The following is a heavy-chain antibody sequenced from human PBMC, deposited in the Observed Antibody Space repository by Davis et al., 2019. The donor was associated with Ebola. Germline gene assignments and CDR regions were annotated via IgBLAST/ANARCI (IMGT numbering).Heavy chain of an antibody. CDR2: IKPDGSEK. Sequence: GESLKISCTASEFTFTTYAFSWIRQAPGKGLEWVANIKPDGSEKYYVDSVKGRFTISRDNAENSLYLQMNSLRAEDTGVYYCARAHYDFWSGYYQYWGQGTLVTVSS. CDR1: EFTFTTYA. V-gene: IGHV3-7*04. D-gene: IGHD3-3*01. CDR3: ARAHYDFWSGYYQY. J-gene: IGHJ4*02.